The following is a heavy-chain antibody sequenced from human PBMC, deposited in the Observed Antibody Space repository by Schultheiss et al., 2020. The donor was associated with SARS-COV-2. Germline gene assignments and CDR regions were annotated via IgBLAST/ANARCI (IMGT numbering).Heavy chain of an antibody. CDR1: GFTFSSYS. Sequence: GESLKISCAASGFTFSSYSMNWVRQAPGKGLEWVSSISSSSSYIYYADSVKGRFTISRDNAKNSLYLQMNSLRAEDTAVYYCARDLQGTAMVYFDYWGQGTLVTVSS. D-gene: IGHD5-18*01. V-gene: IGHV3-21*01. CDR3: ARDLQGTAMVYFDY. J-gene: IGHJ4*02. CDR2: ISSSSSYI.